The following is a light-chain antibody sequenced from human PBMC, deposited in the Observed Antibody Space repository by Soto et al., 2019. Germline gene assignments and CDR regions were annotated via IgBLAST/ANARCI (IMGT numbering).Light chain of an antibody. CDR3: QSYDSTLDARYV. CDR2: GDS. V-gene: IGLV1-40*01. J-gene: IGLJ1*01. CDR1: GFHIGAGYD. Sequence: YVLTPPPSVSGAPGQRVTISCPRCGFHIGAGYDVHWYQHRPGTAPKLLVFGDSHRPSGVPDRFSGSKSGTSASLAITGLQAEDEGDYYCQSYDSTLDARYVFGTGTKVTV.